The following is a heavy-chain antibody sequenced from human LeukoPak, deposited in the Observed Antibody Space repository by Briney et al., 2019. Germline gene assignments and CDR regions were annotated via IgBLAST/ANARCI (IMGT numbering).Heavy chain of an antibody. CDR2: IKQDGSEK. Sequence: GGSLRLSCAASGFTFSSYWMSWVRQAPGKGLEWVANIKQDGSEKYYVDSVKGRFTISRDNAKNSLYLQMNSLRAEDTAVYYCARASLYDILTGYYTFDYWGQGTLVTVSS. V-gene: IGHV3-7*01. CDR1: GFTFSSYW. J-gene: IGHJ4*02. D-gene: IGHD3-9*01. CDR3: ARASLYDILTGYYTFDY.